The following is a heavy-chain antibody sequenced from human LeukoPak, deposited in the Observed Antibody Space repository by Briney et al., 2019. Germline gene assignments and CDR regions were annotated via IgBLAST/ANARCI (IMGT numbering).Heavy chain of an antibody. CDR2: IYYSGST. D-gene: IGHD3-3*01. V-gene: IGHV4-39*01. Sequence: PSETLSLTCTVSGVSISSSSYYWGWIRQPPGKGLEWIGSIYYSGSTYYNPSLKSRVTISVDTSKNQFSLKLSSVTAADTAVYYCARRTIFGGDFDYWGQGTLVTVSS. CDR1: GVSISSSSYY. CDR3: ARRTIFGGDFDY. J-gene: IGHJ4*02.